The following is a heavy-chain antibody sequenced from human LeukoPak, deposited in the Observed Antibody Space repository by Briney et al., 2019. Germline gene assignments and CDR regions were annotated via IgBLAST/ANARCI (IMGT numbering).Heavy chain of an antibody. CDR1: GFTFSSYS. D-gene: IGHD3-10*01. J-gene: IGHJ4*02. Sequence: GGSLRLSCAASGFTFSSYSMNWVRQAPGKGLEWVSVIYRGGSTYYADSVKGRFIISRDNSKNTLYFQMNSLRAEDTAVYYCARDPYGSGSYDYWGQGTLVTVSS. V-gene: IGHV3-66*01. CDR2: IYRGGST. CDR3: ARDPYGSGSYDY.